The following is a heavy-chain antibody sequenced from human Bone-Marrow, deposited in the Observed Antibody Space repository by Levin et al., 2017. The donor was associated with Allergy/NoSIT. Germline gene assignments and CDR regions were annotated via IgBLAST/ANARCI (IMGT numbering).Heavy chain of an antibody. CDR1: RPILSDYA. D-gene: IGHD4-17*01. Sequence: GGSLRLSCAASRPILSDYAMNWVRQAPGKGLQWVSGMSGRGGATYYADSVKGRFTISRDYSKSTVFLQMNSLRADDTAVYYCAKAGTTVMVSYYYMDVWGTGTTVTVSS. CDR2: MSGRGGAT. V-gene: IGHV3-23*01. CDR3: AKAGTTVMVSYYYMDV. J-gene: IGHJ6*03.